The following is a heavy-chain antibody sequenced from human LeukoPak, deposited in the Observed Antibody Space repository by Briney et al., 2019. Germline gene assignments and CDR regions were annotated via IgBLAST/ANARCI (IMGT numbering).Heavy chain of an antibody. CDR2: IYSGGST. CDR3: ARDLIVVVPAAMGDYYYYGMDV. J-gene: IGHJ6*02. V-gene: IGHV3-53*01. Sequence: GGSLRLSCAASGFTVSSNYMSWVRQAPGKGLEWVSVIYSGGSTYYADSVKGRFTISRDNSKNTLYLQMNGLRAEDTAVYYCARDLIVVVPAAMGDYYYYGMDVWGQGTTVTVSS. D-gene: IGHD2-2*01. CDR1: GFTVSSNY.